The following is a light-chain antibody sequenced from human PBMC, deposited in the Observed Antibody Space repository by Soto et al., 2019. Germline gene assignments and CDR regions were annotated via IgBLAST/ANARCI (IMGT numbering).Light chain of an antibody. Sequence: QSVLTQPPSVSGAPGQRVTISCTGSRSDIGAGYRVRWYQQVPGAAPKLLIYDNTNQPSGVSARFFGSKSGTSASLAITGLQAEDEADYYCQSYDRSLSAVVFGGGTKLTVL. CDR1: RSDIGAGYR. CDR3: QSYDRSLSAVV. V-gene: IGLV1-40*01. J-gene: IGLJ2*01. CDR2: DNT.